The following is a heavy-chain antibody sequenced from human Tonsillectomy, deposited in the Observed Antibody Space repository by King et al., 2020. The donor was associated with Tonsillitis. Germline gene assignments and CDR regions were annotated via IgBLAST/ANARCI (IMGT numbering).Heavy chain of an antibody. CDR2: INHSGST. CDR3: ARDGSWNYGD. D-gene: IGHD1-7*01. V-gene: IGHV4-34*01. J-gene: IGHJ4*02. CDR1: GGSFSGYY. Sequence: VQLQQWGAGLLKPSETLSLTCAVYGGSFSGYYWTWIRQPPGKGLEWIGEINHSGSTNCNPSLKSRVTVSVDTSRKQFSLNLSSVTAADTAVYYCARDGSWNYGDWGQGTLVTVSS.